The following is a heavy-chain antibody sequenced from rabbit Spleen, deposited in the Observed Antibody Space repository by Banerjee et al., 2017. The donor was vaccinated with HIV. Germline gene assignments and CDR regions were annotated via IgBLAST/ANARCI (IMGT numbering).Heavy chain of an antibody. CDR3: ARDTSSSFSSYGMDL. J-gene: IGHJ6*01. V-gene: IGHV1S45*01. Sequence: QEQLVESGGGLVKPEGSLTLTCKASGFTLSNYWVCWVRQAPGKGLEWIGCISTGSGGGTDYASWAKGRFTISKTSSTTVTLQMTSLTAADTATYFCARDTSSSFSSYGMDLWGPGTLVTVS. D-gene: IGHD1-1*01. CDR2: ISTGSGGGT. CDR1: GFTLSNYW.